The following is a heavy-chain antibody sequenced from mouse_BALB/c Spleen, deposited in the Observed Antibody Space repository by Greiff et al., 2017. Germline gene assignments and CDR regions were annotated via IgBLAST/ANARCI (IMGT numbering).Heavy chain of an antibody. V-gene: IGHV7-3*02. CDR1: GFTFTDYY. CDR2: IRNKANGYTT. J-gene: IGHJ2*01. CDR3: ARDRGRYGHFDY. D-gene: IGHD2-14*01. Sequence: EVKLMESGGGLVKPGGSLKLSCATSGFTFTDYYMSWVRQPPGKALEWLGFIRNKANGYTTEYSASVKGRFTISRDNSQSILYLQMNTLRAEDSATYYCARDRGRYGHFDYWGQGTTLTVSS.